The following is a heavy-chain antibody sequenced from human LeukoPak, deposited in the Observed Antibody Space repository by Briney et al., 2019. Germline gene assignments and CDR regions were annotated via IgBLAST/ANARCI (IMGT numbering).Heavy chain of an antibody. D-gene: IGHD2-2*01. J-gene: IGHJ4*02. CDR1: GYTFTGYY. CDR3: AREPRRAAMYVPFDY. CDR2: INPNSGGT. Sequence: ASVKVSCKASGYTFTGYYMHWVRQAPGQGLEWMGRINPNSGGTNYAQKFQGRVTMTRDTSISTAHMELSRLRSDDTAVYYCAREPRRAAMYVPFDYWGQGTLVTVSS. V-gene: IGHV1-2*06.